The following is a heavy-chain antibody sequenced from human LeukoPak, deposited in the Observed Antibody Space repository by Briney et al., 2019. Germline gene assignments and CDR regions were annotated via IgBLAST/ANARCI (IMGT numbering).Heavy chain of an antibody. Sequence: SWVRQAPGKGLEWVGRIKSKTDGGTIDYAAPVKGTFTISRDDSKNTLYLQMNSLKTEDTAVYYCTASMEVSTYFDYWGQGTLVTVSS. V-gene: IGHV3-15*01. CDR2: IKSKTDGGTI. CDR3: TASMEVSTYFDY. D-gene: IGHD5/OR15-5a*01. J-gene: IGHJ4*02.